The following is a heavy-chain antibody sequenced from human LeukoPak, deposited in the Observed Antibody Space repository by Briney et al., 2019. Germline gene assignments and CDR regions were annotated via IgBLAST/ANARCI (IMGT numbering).Heavy chain of an antibody. CDR1: GLTFSSYG. CDR2: ISYDGNTK. CDR3: VKDGYYYDSSGHYDDDAFDI. D-gene: IGHD3-22*01. J-gene: IGHJ3*02. Sequence: SGGSLRLSCAASGLTFSSYGMHWVRQAPGKGLEWVAVISYDGNTKYYADSVKGRFTISRDISKDTLYLQMNSLRAEDTAVYYCVKDGYYYDSSGHYDDDAFDIWGQGTMATVSS. V-gene: IGHV3-30*18.